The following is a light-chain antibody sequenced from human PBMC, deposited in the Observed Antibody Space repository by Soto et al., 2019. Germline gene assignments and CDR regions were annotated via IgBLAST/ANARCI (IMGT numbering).Light chain of an antibody. V-gene: IGLV2-14*01. Sequence: QSVLTQPASVSGSPGQSITISCTGTSSDVGGYNYVSWYQQHPGKAPKLMIYDVSNRPSGVSNRFSGSKSGNTASLTISGLQAGDEADYYCSSYAGSNNSLYVFGTGTKVTVL. J-gene: IGLJ1*01. CDR2: DVS. CDR3: SSYAGSNNSLYV. CDR1: SSDVGGYNY.